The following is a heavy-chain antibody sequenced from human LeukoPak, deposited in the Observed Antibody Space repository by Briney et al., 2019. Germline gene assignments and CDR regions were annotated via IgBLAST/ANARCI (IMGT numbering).Heavy chain of an antibody. CDR1: GYTFTSYG. CDR3: ARDRRGITIAGYYGMDV. J-gene: IGHJ6*02. D-gene: IGHD3-9*01. V-gene: IGHV1-18*01. Sequence: ASVTVSCKASGYTFTSYGISWVRQAPGQGLEWMGWIGAYNGNTNYAQKLQGRVTMTTDTSTSTAYMELRSLRSDDTAVYYCARDRRGITIAGYYGMDVWGQGTTVTVSS. CDR2: IGAYNGNT.